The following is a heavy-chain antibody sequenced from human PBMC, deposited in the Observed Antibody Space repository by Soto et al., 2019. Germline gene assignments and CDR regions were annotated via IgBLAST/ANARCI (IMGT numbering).Heavy chain of an antibody. CDR2: IWYDGSNK. V-gene: IGHV3-33*01. D-gene: IGHD2-21*02. Sequence: QVQLVESGGCVVQPGRSLRLSCAASGFTFSSYGMHWVRQAPGKGLEWVAVIWYDGSNKYYADSVKGRFTISRDNSKNTLYLQMNSLRAEDTAVYYCARIMCGGDCYDFDYWGQGTLVTVSS. CDR3: ARIMCGGDCYDFDY. CDR1: GFTFSSYG. J-gene: IGHJ4*02.